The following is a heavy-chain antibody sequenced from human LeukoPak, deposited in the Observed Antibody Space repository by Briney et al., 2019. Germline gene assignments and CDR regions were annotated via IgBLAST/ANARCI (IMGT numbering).Heavy chain of an antibody. V-gene: IGHV4-59*11. J-gene: IGHJ5*02. Sequence: SETLSLTCTVSSGSISSHYWSWIRQPPGKGLEWIGYIYYSGSTNYNPSLKSRVTISVDTSKNQFSLKLSSVTAADTAVYYCARMATSYGSGSYWFDPWGQGTLVTVSS. CDR2: IYYSGST. D-gene: IGHD3-10*01. CDR3: ARMATSYGSGSYWFDP. CDR1: SGSISSHY.